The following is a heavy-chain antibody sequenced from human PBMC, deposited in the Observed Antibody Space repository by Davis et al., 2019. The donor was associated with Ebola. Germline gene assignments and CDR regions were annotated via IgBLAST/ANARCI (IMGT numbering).Heavy chain of an antibody. D-gene: IGHD3-10*01. Sequence: GESLKISCAASGFTFSSYAIHWVRQAPGKGLEWVAVISYDGSNKYYADSVKGRFTISRDNSKSTLYLQMNSLRAEDTAVYYCAKRSLGGDFDYWGQGTLVTVSS. V-gene: IGHV3-30*04. J-gene: IGHJ4*02. CDR3: AKRSLGGDFDY. CDR1: GFTFSSYA. CDR2: ISYDGSNK.